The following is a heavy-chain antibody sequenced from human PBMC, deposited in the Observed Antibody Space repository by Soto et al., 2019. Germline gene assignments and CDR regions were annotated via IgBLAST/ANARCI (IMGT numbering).Heavy chain of an antibody. V-gene: IGHV3-53*01. CDR1: GFTVSTNY. Sequence: GGSLRLSCAASGFTVSTNYMSWVRQSPGKGLEWVSVIYTGGSTYYADSVKGRFTISRDNSKNRLFLQMNSLRAEDTAIYYCAKCMGSSWIGVIDNWGQGTLVTVPQ. D-gene: IGHD6-13*01. CDR3: AKCMGSSWIGVIDN. J-gene: IGHJ4*02. CDR2: IYTGGST.